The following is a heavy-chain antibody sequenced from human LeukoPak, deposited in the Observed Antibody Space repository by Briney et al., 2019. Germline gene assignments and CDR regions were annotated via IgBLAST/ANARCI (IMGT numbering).Heavy chain of an antibody. CDR1: GFTVRSNY. CDR3: ASVHDSSNPDDAFDI. V-gene: IGHV3-53*01. CDR2: ISSGGST. Sequence: PGESLRLSCAASGFTVRSNYMSWVRQAPGKGLEWVSVISSGGSTYCADSVKGRFTISRDNSKNTLYLQMNSLRAEDTAVYYCASVHDSSNPDDAFDIWGQGTMVTVSS. J-gene: IGHJ3*02. D-gene: IGHD4-11*01.